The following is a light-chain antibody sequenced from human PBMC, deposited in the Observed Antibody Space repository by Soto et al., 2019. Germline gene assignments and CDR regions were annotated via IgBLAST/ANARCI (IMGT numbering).Light chain of an antibody. Sequence: QSVLTQPPSASGTPGQRVTISCSGGSSNIGTNYVYWYQQLPGTAPKLLIYRNNLRPSGVPDRFSASKSGTSASLAISGLRSEDEGDYFCAGWDDSLHGRLFGAGTKLTV. J-gene: IGLJ1*01. CDR2: RNN. V-gene: IGLV1-47*01. CDR3: AGWDDSLHGRL. CDR1: SSNIGTNY.